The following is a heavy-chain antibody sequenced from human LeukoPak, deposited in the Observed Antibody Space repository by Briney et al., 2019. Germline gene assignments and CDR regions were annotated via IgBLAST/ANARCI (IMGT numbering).Heavy chain of an antibody. D-gene: IGHD6-13*01. V-gene: IGHV3-53*01. J-gene: IGHJ6*03. CDR1: GFTVSSNY. CDR3: ARGYSSSWYDYYYMDV. Sequence: GGSLRLSCAASGFTVSSNYMSWVRQAPGKGLEWVSVIYSGGSTYYADSVKGRFTISRDNSKNTLYLQMNSLRAEDTAVYYCARGYSSSWYDYYYMDVWGKGTTVTVSS. CDR2: IYSGGST.